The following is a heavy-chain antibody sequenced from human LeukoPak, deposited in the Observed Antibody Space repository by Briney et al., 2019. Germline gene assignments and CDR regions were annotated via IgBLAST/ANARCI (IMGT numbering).Heavy chain of an antibody. J-gene: IGHJ4*02. CDR1: GFTFSSYW. Sequence: GGSLRLSCAASGFTFSSYWMSWVRQAPGKGLEWVANIKQDGSEKYYVDSVKGRFIISRDNAKNSLYLQMNSLRAEDTAVYYCARDFFSGAYYYDSSGYYPSNYWGQGTLVTVSS. V-gene: IGHV3-7*01. CDR3: ARDFFSGAYYYDSSGYYPSNY. CDR2: IKQDGSEK. D-gene: IGHD3-22*01.